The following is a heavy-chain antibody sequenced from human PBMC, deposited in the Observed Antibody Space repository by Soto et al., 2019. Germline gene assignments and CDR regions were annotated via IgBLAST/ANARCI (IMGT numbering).Heavy chain of an antibody. CDR1: GFTFSSYS. CDR3: ARDIAVAAKGDFDY. D-gene: IGHD6-19*01. Sequence: PGGSLRLSCAASGFTFSSYSMNWVRQAPGKGLEWVSYISSSSSTIYYADSVKGRFTISRDNAKNSLYLQMNSLRAEDTAVYYCARDIAVAAKGDFDYWGQGTLVTVSS. J-gene: IGHJ4*02. V-gene: IGHV3-48*01. CDR2: ISSSSSTI.